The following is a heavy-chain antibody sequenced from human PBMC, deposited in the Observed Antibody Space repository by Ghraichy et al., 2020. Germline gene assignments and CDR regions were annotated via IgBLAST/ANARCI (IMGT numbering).Heavy chain of an antibody. CDR1: GLTFSDHY. CDR2: IRNKARSHTI. J-gene: IGHJ4*02. Sequence: GESLNISCAASGLTFSDHYMDWVRQAPGKGLEWVARIRNKARSHTIEYAASVKGRFTISRDDSENALYLQMNRLKTEDTAVYYCVAPQSWCYYPALPCWGQRTLVTVSS. V-gene: IGHV3-72*01. D-gene: IGHD1-26*01. CDR3: VAPQSWCYYPALPC.